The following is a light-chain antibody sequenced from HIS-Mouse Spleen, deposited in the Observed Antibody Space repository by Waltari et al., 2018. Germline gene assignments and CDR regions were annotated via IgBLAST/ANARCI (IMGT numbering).Light chain of an antibody. Sequence: DIQMNQSPSSLSASVGDRVTITCQASQDISNYLNWYQQKQGKAPKLLIYDASNLETGVPSRFSGSGSGTDFTFTISSLQPGDIAAYYCQQYDNLPITLGQGTRLEIK. CDR2: DAS. CDR1: QDISNY. V-gene: IGKV1-33*01. J-gene: IGKJ5*01. CDR3: QQYDNLPIT.